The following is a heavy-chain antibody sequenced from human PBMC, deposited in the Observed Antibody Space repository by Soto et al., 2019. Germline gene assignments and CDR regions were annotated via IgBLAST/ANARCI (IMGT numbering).Heavy chain of an antibody. CDR1: GYTFTSYG. CDR3: ARDSVWFGELPTYFDY. D-gene: IGHD3-10*01. CDR2: ISAYNGNT. V-gene: IGHV1-18*01. J-gene: IGHJ4*02. Sequence: ASVKVSCKASGYTFTSYGISWVRQAPGQGLEWMGWISAYNGNTNYAQKLQGRVTMTTDTSTSTAYMELRSLRSDDTAVYYCARDSVWFGELPTYFDYWGQGTLVTVSS.